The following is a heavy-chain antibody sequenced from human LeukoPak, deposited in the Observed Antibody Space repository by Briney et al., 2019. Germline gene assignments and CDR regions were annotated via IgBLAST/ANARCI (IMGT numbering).Heavy chain of an antibody. CDR1: GFTFSSYA. Sequence: GGSLRLSCAASGFTFSSYAMHWVRQAPGKGLEWVAVISYDGSNKYYADSVKGRFTISRDNSKNTLYLQMNSLRAEDTAVYYCSQAGGYDYIFDYWGQGTLVTVSS. D-gene: IGHD5-12*01. CDR2: ISYDGSNK. CDR3: SQAGGYDYIFDY. V-gene: IGHV3-30-3*01. J-gene: IGHJ4*02.